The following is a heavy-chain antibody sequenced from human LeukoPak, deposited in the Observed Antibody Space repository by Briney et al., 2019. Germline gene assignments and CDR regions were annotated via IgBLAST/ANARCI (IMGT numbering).Heavy chain of an antibody. CDR2: INWNGGST. D-gene: IGHD6-19*01. CDR3: ARDRGSSGWEIIDY. CDR1: GFTFDDYG. J-gene: IGHJ4*02. Sequence: PGGSLRLSCAASGFTFDDYGMSWVRQAPGKGREWVSGINWNGGSTGYADSVKGRFTISRDNAKNSLYLQMNSLRAEDTALYYCARDRGSSGWEIIDYWGQGTLVAVSS. V-gene: IGHV3-20*04.